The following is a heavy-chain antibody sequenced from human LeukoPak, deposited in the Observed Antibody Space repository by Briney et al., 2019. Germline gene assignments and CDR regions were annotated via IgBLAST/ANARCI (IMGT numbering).Heavy chain of an antibody. CDR2: ISSSSSYI. Sequence: GGSLRLSCAASGFTFSSYSMNWVRQAPGKGLEWVSSISSSSSYIYYADSVKGRFTISRHNPKTSLYLQMNSLRAEDTAVYYCARDLQHDYGDYGDPERYYYGMDVWGQGTTVTVSS. D-gene: IGHD4-17*01. V-gene: IGHV3-21*04. CDR3: ARDLQHDYGDYGDPERYYYGMDV. J-gene: IGHJ6*02. CDR1: GFTFSSYS.